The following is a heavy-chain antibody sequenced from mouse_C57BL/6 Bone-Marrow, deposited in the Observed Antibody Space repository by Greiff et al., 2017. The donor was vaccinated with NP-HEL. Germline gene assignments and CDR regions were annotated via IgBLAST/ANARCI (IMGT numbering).Heavy chain of an antibody. Sequence: EVHLVESGGGLVKPGGSLKLSCAASGFTFSDYGMHWVRQAPEKGLEWVAYISSGSSTIYYADTVKGRFTISRDNAKNTLFLQMTSLRSEDTAMYYCARAPTVVATNFDYWGQGTTLTVSS. D-gene: IGHD1-1*01. CDR3: ARAPTVVATNFDY. CDR2: ISSGSSTI. V-gene: IGHV5-17*01. CDR1: GFTFSDYG. J-gene: IGHJ2*01.